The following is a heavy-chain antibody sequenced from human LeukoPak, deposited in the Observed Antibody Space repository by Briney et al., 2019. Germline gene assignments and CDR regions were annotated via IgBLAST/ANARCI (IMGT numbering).Heavy chain of an antibody. D-gene: IGHD6-19*01. Sequence: SETLSLTCTVFYGSFSGYYWSWIRQPPGKGLEWIGEINHSGNTNYNPSLKSRVTISVDTSKNQFSLKLSSVTAADAAIYYCARDGRAGSLFAYWGQGTLVTVSS. V-gene: IGHV4-34*01. CDR1: YGSFSGYY. CDR2: INHSGNT. CDR3: ARDGRAGSLFAY. J-gene: IGHJ4*02.